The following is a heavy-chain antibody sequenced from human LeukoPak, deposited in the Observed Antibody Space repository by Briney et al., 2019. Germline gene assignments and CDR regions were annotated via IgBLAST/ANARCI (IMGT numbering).Heavy chain of an antibody. CDR2: IYSSGST. Sequence: SETLSLTCTVSGGSISSYYWSWIRQPAGKGLEWIGRIYSSGSTNYNPSLKSRVTMSVDTSKNQFSLKLSSVTAADTAVYYCACHPQQGDSSGYYDYWGQGTLVTVSS. J-gene: IGHJ4*02. V-gene: IGHV4-4*07. CDR3: ACHPQQGDSSGYYDY. CDR1: GGSISSYY. D-gene: IGHD3-22*01.